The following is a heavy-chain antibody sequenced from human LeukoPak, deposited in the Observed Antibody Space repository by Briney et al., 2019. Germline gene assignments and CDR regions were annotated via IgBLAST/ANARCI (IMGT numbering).Heavy chain of an antibody. CDR1: GYTFADYY. D-gene: IGHD1-7*01. Sequence: GASVKVSCKASGYTFADYYIHWVRQAPGQGLEWMGIINPSGGSTSYAQKFQGRVTMTRDTSTSTVYMELSSLRSEDTAVYYCARDQDWNYAFDIWGQGTMVTVS. CDR2: INPSGGST. V-gene: IGHV1-46*01. J-gene: IGHJ3*02. CDR3: ARDQDWNYAFDI.